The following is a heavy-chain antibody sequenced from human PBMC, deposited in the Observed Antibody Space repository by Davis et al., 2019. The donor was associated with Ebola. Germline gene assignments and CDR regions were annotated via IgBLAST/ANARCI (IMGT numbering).Heavy chain of an antibody. Sequence: SETLSLTCTVSGGSISSYSWSWIRQPPGKGLEWIGYTYYSGSTHYNPSLKSRVTISLDTSKNQFSLKLTSVTAADTAVYFCARDFVYWAQGTLVTVSS. J-gene: IGHJ4*02. CDR1: GGSISSYS. CDR3: ARDFVY. V-gene: IGHV4-59*12. CDR2: TYYSGST.